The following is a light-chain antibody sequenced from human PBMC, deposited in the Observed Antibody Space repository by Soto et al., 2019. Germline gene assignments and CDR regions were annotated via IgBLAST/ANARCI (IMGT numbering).Light chain of an antibody. J-gene: IGKJ3*01. Sequence: IVLTHSPATLSLSPGARATLSCRASQIVISYLAWYQQKPGQAPRLLIYGASSRATGIPDRFSGSGSGTDFTLTISRLEPEDFAVYSCQQYGGSPLFTFGPGTKVDIK. V-gene: IGKV3-20*01. CDR1: QIVISY. CDR2: GAS. CDR3: QQYGGSPLFT.